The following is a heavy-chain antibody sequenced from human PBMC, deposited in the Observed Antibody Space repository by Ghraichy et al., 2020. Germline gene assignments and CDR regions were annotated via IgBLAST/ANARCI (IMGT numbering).Heavy chain of an antibody. CDR1: GFTFKDYW. D-gene: IGHD2-15*01. V-gene: IGHV3-74*01. J-gene: IGHJ4*02. Sequence: GGSLRLSCAASGFTFKDYWMHWVRQAPGKGLVWVSRIDSGGSISTYADSVKGRFTISRDNAKNTVYLQLSSLRAEDTAVYYCTRGGISLPDYWGQGTLVTVSS. CDR2: IDSGGSIS. CDR3: TRGGISLPDY.